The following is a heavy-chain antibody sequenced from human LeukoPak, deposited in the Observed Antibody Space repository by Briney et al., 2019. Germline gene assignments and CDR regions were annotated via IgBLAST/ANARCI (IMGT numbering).Heavy chain of an antibody. Sequence: SETLSLTCTVSGGSISSDYWSWFRQPPGKGLEWIGYIYYSGSTNYNPSLKSRVTISVDMSKNQFSLKLSSVTAADTAVYYCELGGYWGQGTLVTVSS. CDR2: IYYSGST. D-gene: IGHD1-26*01. CDR1: GGSISSDY. J-gene: IGHJ4*02. V-gene: IGHV4-59*08. CDR3: ELGGY.